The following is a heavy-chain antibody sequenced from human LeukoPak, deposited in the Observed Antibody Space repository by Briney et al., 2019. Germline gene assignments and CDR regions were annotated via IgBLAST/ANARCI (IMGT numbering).Heavy chain of an antibody. CDR1: GGSISSGSYY. CDR3: ARDHCSSTSCYYGVDY. J-gene: IGHJ4*02. D-gene: IGHD2-2*01. V-gene: IGHV4-61*02. CDR2: IYTSGST. Sequence: SETLSLTCTVSGGSISSGSYYWSWVRQPAGKGLEWIGRIYTSGSTNYNPSLKSRVTISVDTSKNQFSLKLSSVTAADTAVYYCARDHCSSTSCYYGVDYWGQGTLVTVSS.